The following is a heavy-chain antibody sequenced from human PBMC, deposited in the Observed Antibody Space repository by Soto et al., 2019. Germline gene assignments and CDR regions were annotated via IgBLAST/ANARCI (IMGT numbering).Heavy chain of an antibody. J-gene: IGHJ4*02. CDR3: AKDTEAALLWFGELSRCDY. Sequence: QVQLVESGGGVVQPGRSLRLSCAASGFTFSSYGMHWVRQAPGKGLEWVAVISYDGSNKYYADSVKGRFTISRDNSKNTLYLQMNSLRAEDTAVYYCAKDTEAALLWFGELSRCDYWGQGTLVTVSS. CDR2: ISYDGSNK. V-gene: IGHV3-30*18. CDR1: GFTFSSYG. D-gene: IGHD3-10*01.